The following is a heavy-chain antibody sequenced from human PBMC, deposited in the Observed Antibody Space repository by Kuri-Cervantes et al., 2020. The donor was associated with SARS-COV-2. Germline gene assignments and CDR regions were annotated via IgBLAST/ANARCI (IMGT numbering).Heavy chain of an antibody. V-gene: IGHV3-21*01. CDR1: GFTFSSYA. CDR2: ISSSSSYI. D-gene: IGHD5-18*01. J-gene: IGHJ4*02. Sequence: LSLTCAASGFTFSSYAMHWVRQAPGKGLEWVSSISSSSSYIYYADSVKGRFTISRDNAKNSLYLQMNSLRAEDTAVYYCAREDSYGYGDYWGQGTLVTVSS. CDR3: AREDSYGYGDY.